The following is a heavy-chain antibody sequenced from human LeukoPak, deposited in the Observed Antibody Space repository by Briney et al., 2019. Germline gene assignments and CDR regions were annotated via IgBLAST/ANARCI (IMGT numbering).Heavy chain of an antibody. V-gene: IGHV3-7*01. D-gene: IGHD6-13*01. J-gene: IGHJ4*02. CDR1: GFTLSSYW. Sequence: GGSLRLSCAASGFTLSSYWMSWVRQAPGKGLERVANIKQDGSEKYYVDSVKGRFTISRDNAKNSLYLQMNSLRAEDTTVYYCARSSWHDYWGQGTLVTVSS. CDR3: ARSSWHDY. CDR2: IKQDGSEK.